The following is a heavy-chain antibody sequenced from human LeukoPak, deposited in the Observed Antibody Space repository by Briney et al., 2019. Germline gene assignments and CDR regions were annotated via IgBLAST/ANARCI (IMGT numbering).Heavy chain of an antibody. CDR3: ATSITGTTRIVDY. J-gene: IGHJ4*02. D-gene: IGHD1-7*01. Sequence: SETLSLSCAVYGGSFSGYYWSWIRQPPGKGLEWIGEINHSGSTNYNPSLKSRVTISVDTSKNQFSLKLSSVTAADTAVYCCATSITGTTRIVDYWGQGTLVTVSS. CDR2: INHSGST. V-gene: IGHV4-34*01. CDR1: GGSFSGYY.